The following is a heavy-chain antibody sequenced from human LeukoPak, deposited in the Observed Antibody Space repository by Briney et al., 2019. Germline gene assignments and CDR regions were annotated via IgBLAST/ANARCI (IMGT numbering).Heavy chain of an antibody. CDR1: GGSISSGSYY. D-gene: IGHD3-22*01. V-gene: IGHV4-61*02. CDR2: IYTSGST. J-gene: IGHJ6*03. Sequence: SETLSLTCTVSGGSISSGSYYWSWIRQPAGKGLEWIGRIYTSGSTNYNPSLKSRVTISVDTSKNQFSLKLSSVTAADTAVYYCARAWFYYYYMDVWGKGTTVTVSS. CDR3: ARAWFYYYYMDV.